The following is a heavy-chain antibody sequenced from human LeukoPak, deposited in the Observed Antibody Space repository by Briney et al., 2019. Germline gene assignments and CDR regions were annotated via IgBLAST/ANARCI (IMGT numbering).Heavy chain of an antibody. CDR3: ARDRGYCSSTSCRFWGDYYYYSMDV. Sequence: ASVKVSCKASGYTFTSYGISWVRQAPGQGLEWMGWISAYNGNTNYAQKLQGRVTMTTDTSTSTAYMELRSLRSDDTAVYYCARDRGYCSSTSCRFWGDYYYYSMDVWGQGTTVTVSS. V-gene: IGHV1-18*01. CDR2: ISAYNGNT. CDR1: GYTFTSYG. D-gene: IGHD2-2*03. J-gene: IGHJ6*02.